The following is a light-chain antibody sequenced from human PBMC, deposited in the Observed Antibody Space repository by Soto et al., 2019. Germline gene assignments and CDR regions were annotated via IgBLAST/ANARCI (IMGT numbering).Light chain of an antibody. CDR3: QQFHNWPRT. CDR2: GAS. J-gene: IGKJ1*01. Sequence: EIGMTQSPATMSVSPGERATLSCRASQSMGSNVAWYQQKPGQAPRLLIYGASTRAAGIPARFSGSGSGTEFTLTITSLQSEDFAVYYCQQFHNWPRTFGQGTKVEI. CDR1: QSMGSN. V-gene: IGKV3-15*01.